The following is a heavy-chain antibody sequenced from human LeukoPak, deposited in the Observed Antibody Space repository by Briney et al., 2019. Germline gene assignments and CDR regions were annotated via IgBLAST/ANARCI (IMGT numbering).Heavy chain of an antibody. V-gene: IGHV1-24*01. CDR3: VTQIGLTTQVY. J-gene: IGHJ4*02. Sequence: GASVKVSCKVSGYTLTELSMRWVRQAPGKWLEWMGGFDPEDGETIYAQKFQGRVTMTEDTSTDTAYMELSSLRSEDTAVYYCVTQIGLTTQVYWGQGTLVTVSS. D-gene: IGHD4-11*01. CDR2: FDPEDGET. CDR1: GYTLTELS.